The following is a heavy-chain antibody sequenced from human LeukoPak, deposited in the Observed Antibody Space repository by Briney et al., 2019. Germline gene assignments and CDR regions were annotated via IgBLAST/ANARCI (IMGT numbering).Heavy chain of an antibody. D-gene: IGHD3-3*01. CDR2: INPKNDDT. V-gene: IGHV1-2*02. CDR1: GYTFSGNS. J-gene: IGHJ5*02. CDR3: ARERPFVGSRFGVGDGLDP. Sequence: GASVKVSRKASGYTFSGNSIHWVRQAPGQGLEWMGWINPKNDDTSYAERFQGRVTMTKDTSISTAYMELRRLRSDDTAVYYCARERPFVGSRFGVGDGLDPWGQGTLVTVSS.